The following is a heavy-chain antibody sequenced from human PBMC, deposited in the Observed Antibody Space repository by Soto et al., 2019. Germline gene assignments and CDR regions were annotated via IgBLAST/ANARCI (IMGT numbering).Heavy chain of an antibody. CDR3: AREGGGPDAFDI. V-gene: IGHV4-34*09. CDR1: GDSSSASF. D-gene: IGHD1-26*01. J-gene: IGHJ3*02. Sequence: SETLSLTCVVCGDSSSASFWTWTRQPPGKGMEWIGEISHSGSTYYNPSLKSRVTISVDTSKNQFSLKLSSVTAADTAVYYCAREGGGPDAFDIWGQGTMVTVSS. CDR2: ISHSGST.